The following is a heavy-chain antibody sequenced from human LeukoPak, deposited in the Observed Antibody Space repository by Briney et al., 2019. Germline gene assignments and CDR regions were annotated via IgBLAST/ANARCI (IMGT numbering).Heavy chain of an antibody. V-gene: IGHV3-43*02. CDR2: ISGDGGST. J-gene: IGHJ4*02. Sequence: PGGSLRLSCAASGFTFDDYAMHWVRQAPGKGLEWVSLISGDGGSTYYADSVKSRFTISRDNSKNSLYLQMNSLRTEDTALYYCAKYTGGSYGSSPLHWGQGTLFTVSS. D-gene: IGHD1-26*01. CDR1: GFTFDDYA. CDR3: AKYTGGSYGSSPLH.